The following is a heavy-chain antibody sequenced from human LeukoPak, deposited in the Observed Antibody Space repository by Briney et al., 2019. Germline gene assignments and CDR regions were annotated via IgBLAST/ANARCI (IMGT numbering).Heavy chain of an antibody. CDR3: ARVYSYGRLDY. CDR1: GGSISSSSYY. V-gene: IGHV4-39*01. CDR2: IYYSGST. D-gene: IGHD5-18*01. Sequence: SETLSLTCTVSGGSISSSSYYWGWIRQPPGKGLEWIGSIYYSGSTYYNPSLKSRVTISVDTSKNQFSLKLSSVTAADTAVYYCARVYSYGRLDYWGQGTLVTVSS. J-gene: IGHJ4*02.